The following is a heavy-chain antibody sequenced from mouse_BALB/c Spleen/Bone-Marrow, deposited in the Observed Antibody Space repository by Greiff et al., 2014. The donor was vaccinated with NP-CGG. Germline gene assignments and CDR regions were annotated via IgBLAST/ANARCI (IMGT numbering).Heavy chain of an antibody. CDR2: IDPANGNT. J-gene: IGHJ2*01. V-gene: IGHV14-3*02. Sequence: EVQRVESGAELVKPGASVKLSCTASGFNIKDTYMHWVRQRPEQGLEWIGRIDPANGNTKYDPKFQDKATITADTSSNTAYLQLSRLTSEDTAVYYCARYDYGVYFDYWGQGTPLTVSS. CDR3: ARYDYGVYFDY. D-gene: IGHD2-4*01. CDR1: GFNIKDTY.